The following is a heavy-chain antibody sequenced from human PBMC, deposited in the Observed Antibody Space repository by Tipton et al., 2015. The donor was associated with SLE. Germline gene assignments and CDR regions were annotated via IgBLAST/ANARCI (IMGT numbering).Heavy chain of an antibody. Sequence: SLRLSCAASGFTFSAYGMHWVRQAPGKGLEWVATIRDDGNKKYYADSVEGRFTISRDNSHDTLYLEMNSLRAEDTAVYYCGRFATSGIDPWGQGTPVTVSS. CDR1: GFTFSAYG. J-gene: IGHJ5*02. D-gene: IGHD3-3*01. CDR2: IRDDGNKK. CDR3: GRFATSGIDP. V-gene: IGHV3-30*02.